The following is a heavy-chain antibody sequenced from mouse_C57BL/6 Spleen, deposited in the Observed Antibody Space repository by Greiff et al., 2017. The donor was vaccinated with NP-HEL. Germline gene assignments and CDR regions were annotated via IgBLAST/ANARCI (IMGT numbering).Heavy chain of an antibody. V-gene: IGHV5-4*01. J-gene: IGHJ4*01. CDR3: ARDSYAGAMDY. CDR1: GFTFSSYA. Sequence: EVMLVESGGGLVKPGGSLKLSCAASGFTFSSYAMSWVRQTPEKRLEWVATISDGGSYTYYPDNVKGRFTISRDNAKNNLYLQMSHLKSEDTAMYYCARDSYAGAMDYWGQGTSVTVSS. D-gene: IGHD6-5*01. CDR2: ISDGGSYT.